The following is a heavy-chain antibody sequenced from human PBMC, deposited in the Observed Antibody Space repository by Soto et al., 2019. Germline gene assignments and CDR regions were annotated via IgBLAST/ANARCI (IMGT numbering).Heavy chain of an antibody. CDR3: ARTLRIIVRGVIPDYMDV. D-gene: IGHD3-10*01. CDR2: ISSSSSTI. V-gene: IGHV3-48*01. CDR1: GFTFSSYS. Sequence: EVQLVESGGGLVQPGGSLRLSCAASGFTFSSYSMNWVRQAPGKGLEWVSYISSSSSTIYYADSVKGRFTISRDNAKNSLYLQMNSLRAEDTAVYYCARTLRIIVRGVIPDYMDVWGKGTTVTVSS. J-gene: IGHJ6*03.